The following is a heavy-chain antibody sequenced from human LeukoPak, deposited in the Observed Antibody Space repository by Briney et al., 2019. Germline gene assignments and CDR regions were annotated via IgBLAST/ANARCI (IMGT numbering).Heavy chain of an antibody. CDR2: ISSSSSYR. Sequence: GGSLRLSCAASGVTSSSYSMNWVRQAPGKGLEWVSSISSSSSYRYYADSVKGRFTISRDNAKNSVSLQMNSLRAEDTAVYYCARAYDFWRAPPKEDWFDPWGQGTLVTVSS. V-gene: IGHV3-21*01. CDR3: ARAYDFWRAPPKEDWFDP. CDR1: GVTSSSYS. J-gene: IGHJ5*02. D-gene: IGHD3-3*01.